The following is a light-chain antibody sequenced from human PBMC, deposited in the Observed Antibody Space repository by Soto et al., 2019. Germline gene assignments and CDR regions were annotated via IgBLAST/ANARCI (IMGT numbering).Light chain of an antibody. CDR3: QQYNNWPYT. Sequence: EIVLTQSPATLSLSPGERATLSCRASQSVGSSLAWYQQKPGQAPRLLIYDASNRATGIPARFSGSGSGTDFTLTISSLEPEDFAVYYCQQYNNWPYTFGQGTTLEIK. V-gene: IGKV3-11*01. CDR1: QSVGSS. CDR2: DAS. J-gene: IGKJ2*01.